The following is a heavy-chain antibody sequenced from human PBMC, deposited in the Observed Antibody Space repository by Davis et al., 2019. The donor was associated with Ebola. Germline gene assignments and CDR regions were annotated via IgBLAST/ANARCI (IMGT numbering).Heavy chain of an antibody. J-gene: IGHJ6*02. CDR1: GGTFSSYA. CDR2: IIPIFGTA. V-gene: IGHV1-69*13. Sequence: SVKVSCKASGGTFSSYAISWVRQAPGQGLEWMGGIIPIFGTANYAQKFQGRVTITADESTSTAYMELSSLRSEDTAVYYCASTPRPPLVYYYGMDVWGQGTTVTVSS. CDR3: ASTPRPPLVYYYGMDV.